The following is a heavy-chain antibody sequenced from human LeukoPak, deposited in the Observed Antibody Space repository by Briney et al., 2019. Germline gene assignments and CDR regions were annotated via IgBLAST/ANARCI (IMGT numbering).Heavy chain of an antibody. J-gene: IGHJ6*03. CDR1: GGSISSYY. V-gene: IGHV4-59*01. CDR2: IYYSGST. Sequence: SETLSLTCTVSGGSISSYYWSWIRQPSGKGLEWIGYIYYSGSTNYNPSLKSRVTISVDTSKNQFSLKLSSVTAADTAVYYCARDRVGQQLVGRNYYYYMDVWGKGTTVTISS. CDR3: ARDRVGQQLVGRNYYYYMDV. D-gene: IGHD6-13*01.